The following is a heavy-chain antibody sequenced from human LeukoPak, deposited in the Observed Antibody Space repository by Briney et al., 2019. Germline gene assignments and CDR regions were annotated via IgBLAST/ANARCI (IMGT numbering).Heavy chain of an antibody. D-gene: IGHD3-3*01. CDR3: ATWDYDFWSGYHDY. V-gene: IGHV1-2*06. Sequence: ASVKVSCKASGYTFTGYYMHWVRQAPGQGLEWMGRINPNSGGTNYAQKFQGRVTMTRDTSISTAYMELSRLRSDDTAVYYCATWDYDFWSGYHDYWGQGTLVTVSS. J-gene: IGHJ4*02. CDR1: GYTFTGYY. CDR2: INPNSGGT.